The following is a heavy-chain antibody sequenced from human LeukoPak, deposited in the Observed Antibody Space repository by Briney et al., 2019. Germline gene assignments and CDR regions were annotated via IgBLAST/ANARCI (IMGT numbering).Heavy chain of an antibody. CDR1: GFSFGDYG. V-gene: IGHV3-49*04. J-gene: IGHJ5*02. D-gene: IGHD2-21*01. CDR2: IRSKGYGETT. CDR3: TRMWNNWFDP. Sequence: GGSLRLSCAASGFSFGDYGMNWVRQAPGQGLEWVGLIRSKGYGETTEYAASVSGRFIISRDTSKSIVYLQMNSLKTEDTAVYFCTRMWNNWFDPWGQGTLVTVSS.